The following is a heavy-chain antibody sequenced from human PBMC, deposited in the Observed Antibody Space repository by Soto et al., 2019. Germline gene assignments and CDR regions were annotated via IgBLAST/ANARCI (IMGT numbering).Heavy chain of an antibody. CDR2: TYYRSKWYN. V-gene: IGHV6-1*01. Sequence: TCAISGDSVSSNSAAWNWIRQSPSRGLEWLGRTYYRSKWYNDYAVSVKSRITINPDTSKNQFSLQLNSVTPEDTAVYYCARRLGYCSGGSCYHGDAFDIWGQGTMVTVSS. D-gene: IGHD2-15*01. CDR3: ARRLGYCSGGSCYHGDAFDI. CDR1: GDSVSSNSAA. J-gene: IGHJ3*02.